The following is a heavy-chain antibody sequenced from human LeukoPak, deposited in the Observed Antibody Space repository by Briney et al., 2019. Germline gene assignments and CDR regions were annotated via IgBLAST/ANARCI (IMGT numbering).Heavy chain of an antibody. Sequence: ASVKVSCKASGYTFTRYGIYWVRQAPGQGLEWMGWISGYNGNTKYAQKFQGRVSVTTDTSTSTAYMELRSLRSDDTAVYYCARAEGVVVAAHIDVWGKGTTVTVSS. J-gene: IGHJ6*03. V-gene: IGHV1-18*01. D-gene: IGHD2-15*01. CDR1: GYTFTRYG. CDR3: ARAEGVVVAAHIDV. CDR2: ISGYNGNT.